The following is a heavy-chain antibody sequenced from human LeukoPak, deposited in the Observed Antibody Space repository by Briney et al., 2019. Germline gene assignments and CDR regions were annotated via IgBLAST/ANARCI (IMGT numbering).Heavy chain of an antibody. CDR2: INPNSGGT. Sequence: ASVKVSCKASGYTFTGYYMHWVRQAPGQGLEWMGRINPNSGGTNYAQKFQGRVTMTRDTSISTAYMELSRLRSDDTAVYYCARSCGDYGNHYYYMDVWGKGTTVTVSS. V-gene: IGHV1-2*06. J-gene: IGHJ6*03. D-gene: IGHD4-17*01. CDR1: GYTFTGYY. CDR3: ARSCGDYGNHYYYMDV.